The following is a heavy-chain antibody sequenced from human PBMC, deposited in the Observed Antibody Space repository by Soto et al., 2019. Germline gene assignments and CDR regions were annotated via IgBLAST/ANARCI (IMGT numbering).Heavy chain of an antibody. D-gene: IGHD3-22*01. CDR3: ARDRLRGYDSSGFYS. CDR1: GYSFSYYG. V-gene: IGHV1-18*01. J-gene: IGHJ5*02. CDR2: INPYNGNK. Sequence: QVQLVQSGAESRKPGASVRISCQASGYSFSYYGINWVRQVPGQGLEWMGWINPYNGNKNFAQRFEDRVTMTSAASTSTVVLDLRSLRSDDTAIYFCARDRLRGYDSSGFYSWGQGTLVTVSS.